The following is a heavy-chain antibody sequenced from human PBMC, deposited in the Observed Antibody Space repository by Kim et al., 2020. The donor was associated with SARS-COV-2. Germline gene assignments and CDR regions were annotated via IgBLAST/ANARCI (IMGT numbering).Heavy chain of an antibody. J-gene: IGHJ4*02. CDR1: GFTFSNYW. V-gene: IGHV3-7*03. Sequence: GGSLRLSCAASGFTFSNYWMSWVRQAPGKGLEWVAYISHDGNDKYYAESLKGRFTISRDNAKNSLYLQMNSLRVEDAAVYYCTRNVVGGTDFWGQGTLFTVSS. CDR2: ISHDGNDK. CDR3: TRNVVGGTDF. D-gene: IGHD1-1*01.